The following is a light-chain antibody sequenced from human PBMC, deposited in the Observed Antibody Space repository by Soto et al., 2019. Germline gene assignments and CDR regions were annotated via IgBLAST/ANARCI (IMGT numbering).Light chain of an antibody. Sequence: EIVLTQSPGTLSLSPGETATLSCRASQSVSSNLAWYQQKPGQAPRLLIYGASTRATGIPARFSGSGSGTEFTLTISSLQSEDFAVYYCQQYNNWPPVLTFGGGTKVDIK. V-gene: IGKV3-15*01. J-gene: IGKJ4*01. CDR2: GAS. CDR3: QQYNNWPPVLT. CDR1: QSVSSN.